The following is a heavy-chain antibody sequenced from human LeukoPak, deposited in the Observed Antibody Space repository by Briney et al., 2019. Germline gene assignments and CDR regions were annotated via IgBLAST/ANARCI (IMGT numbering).Heavy chain of an antibody. V-gene: IGHV3-33*08. CDR2: IWYDGSNK. J-gene: IGHJ4*02. CDR1: GFTFSSYG. Sequence: PGGSLRLSCAASGFTFSSYGMHWVRQAPGKGLEWVAVIWYDGSNKYYADSVKGRFTISRDNSKNTLYLQMNGLRAEDTAVYYCARDHANCGGDCYSPPFDYWGQGTLVTVSS. CDR3: ARDHANCGGDCYSPPFDY. D-gene: IGHD2-21*02.